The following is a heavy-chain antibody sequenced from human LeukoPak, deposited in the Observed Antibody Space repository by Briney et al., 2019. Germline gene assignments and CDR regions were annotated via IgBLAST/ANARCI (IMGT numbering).Heavy chain of an antibody. D-gene: IGHD4-17*01. V-gene: IGHV4-59*01. CDR2: IYYSGST. CDR1: GGSISSYY. J-gene: IGHJ4*02. Sequence: PAETLSLTCTVSGGSISSYYLSWIRQPPGKGLEWIGYIYYSGSTNYNPSLKSRVTISVDTSKNQFSLKLSSVTAADTAVYYCATGSPYGDYRYFDYWGQGTLVTVSS. CDR3: ATGSPYGDYRYFDY.